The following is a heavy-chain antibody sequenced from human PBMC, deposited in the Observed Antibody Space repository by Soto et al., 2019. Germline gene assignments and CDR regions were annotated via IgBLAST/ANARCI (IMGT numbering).Heavy chain of an antibody. D-gene: IGHD3-16*01. V-gene: IGHV4-39*01. CDR1: GGSISSSSYY. CDR2: IYYSGST. J-gene: IGHJ6*02. CDR3: ARLERGRNSARGGSYGMDV. Sequence: SETLSLTCTVSGGSISSSSYYWGWIRQPPGKGLEWIGSIYYSGSTYYNPSLKSRVTISVDTSKNQFSLKLSAVTAADTAVYYGARLERGRNSARGGSYGMDVWGQGTTVTVSS.